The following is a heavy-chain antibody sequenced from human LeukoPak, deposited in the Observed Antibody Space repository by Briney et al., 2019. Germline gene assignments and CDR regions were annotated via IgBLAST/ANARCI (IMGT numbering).Heavy chain of an antibody. J-gene: IGHJ6*03. CDR2: ISTSSSYI. D-gene: IGHD4-23*01. V-gene: IGHV3-21*04. CDR1: GFTFSSYS. Sequence: PGGSLRLSCAASGFTFSSYSMNWVRQAPGKGLEWVSSISTSSSYINYADSVKGRFTISRDNAKNSLYLQMNSLRAEDTALYYCARATTVVTQGTSNYYMDVWGKGTTVTVSS. CDR3: ARATTVVTQGTSNYYMDV.